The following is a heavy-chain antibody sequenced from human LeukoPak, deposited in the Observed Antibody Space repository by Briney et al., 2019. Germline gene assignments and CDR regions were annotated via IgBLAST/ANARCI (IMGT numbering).Heavy chain of an antibody. CDR3: ASVRAIYSSGHRDFDY. J-gene: IGHJ4*02. D-gene: IGHD6-19*01. V-gene: IGHV4-34*01. CDR2: INHSGST. Sequence: PSETLSLTCTVSGGSISTYYWSWVRQPPGKGLEWIGKINHSGSTNYNPSLKSRVTISVDTSKNQFSLKLSSVTAADTAVYYCASVRAIYSSGHRDFDYWGQGTLVTVSS. CDR1: GGSISTYY.